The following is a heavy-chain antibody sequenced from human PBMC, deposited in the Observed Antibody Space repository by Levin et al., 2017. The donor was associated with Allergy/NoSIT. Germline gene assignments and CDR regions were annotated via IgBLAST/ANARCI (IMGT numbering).Heavy chain of an antibody. CDR3: ARLQKAFQGIAVAGDY. J-gene: IGHJ4*02. CDR1: GYSFTSYW. V-gene: IGHV5-51*01. CDR2: IYPGDSDT. Sequence: GESLKISCKGSGYSFTSYWIGWVRQMPGKGLEWMGIIYPGDSDTRYSPSFQGQVTISADKSISTAYLQWSSLKASDTAMYYCARLQKAFQGIAVAGDYWGQGTLVTVSS. D-gene: IGHD6-19*01.